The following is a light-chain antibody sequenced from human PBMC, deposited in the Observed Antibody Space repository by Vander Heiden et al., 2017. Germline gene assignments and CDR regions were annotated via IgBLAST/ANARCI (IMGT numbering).Light chain of an antibody. Sequence: QSVLTPPPSASGTPGQRVTISCTGSSSNIGSIYVYWYQQLPGTAPNLRILINNQRPSGVPVRFSCSNSGTSASPAITGLRSEDEAEYDCSTWADGLSGPGVFGGGTKLTVL. V-gene: IGLV1-47*02. CDR1: SSNIGSIY. J-gene: IGLJ3*02. CDR3: STWADGLSGPGV. CDR2: INN.